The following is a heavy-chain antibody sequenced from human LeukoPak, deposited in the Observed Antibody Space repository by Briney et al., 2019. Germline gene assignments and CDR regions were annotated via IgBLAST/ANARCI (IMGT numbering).Heavy chain of an antibody. CDR3: TRSWGWWRLDP. J-gene: IGHJ5*02. CDR1: GVSISSSHW. V-gene: IGHV4-4*02. Sequence: SETLSLTCTVSGVSISSSHWWNWVRHAPGKGLDWVGEISHAGRSKYNPSLKNRVTISKDNSKNQFSLTLKSVTAADTAKYYCTRSWGWWRLDPWGLGALVIVSS. D-gene: IGHD2-8*02. CDR2: ISHAGRS.